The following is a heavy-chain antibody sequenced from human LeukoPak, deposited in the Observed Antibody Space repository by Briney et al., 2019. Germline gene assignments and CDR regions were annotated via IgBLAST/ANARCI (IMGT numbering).Heavy chain of an antibody. V-gene: IGHV4-34*01. CDR2: INHSGST. D-gene: IGHD3-22*01. Sequence: SETLSLTCAVYGGSFSGYYWSWIRQPPGKGLEWIGEINHSGSTNYNPSLKSRVTISVDTSKNQFSLKLSSVTAADTAVYYCARDSSGSWGQGTLVTVSS. CDR1: GGSFSGYY. CDR3: ARDSSGS. J-gene: IGHJ5*02.